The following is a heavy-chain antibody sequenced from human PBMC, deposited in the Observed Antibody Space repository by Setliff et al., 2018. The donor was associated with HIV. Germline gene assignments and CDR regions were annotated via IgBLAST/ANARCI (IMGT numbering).Heavy chain of an antibody. J-gene: IGHJ4*02. V-gene: IGHV3-NL1*01. D-gene: IGHD3-22*01. CDR1: GFTFSSYG. Sequence: PGGSLRLSCAASGFTFSSYGMHWVRQAPGKGLEWVSAVSNTGRRTFYADSVKGRFTISKDNFENVVYLQMNSLRVDDTAVYYCVKDAYSSGKPGISWGQGTQVTVSS. CDR3: VKDAYSSGKPGIS. CDR2: VSNTGRRT.